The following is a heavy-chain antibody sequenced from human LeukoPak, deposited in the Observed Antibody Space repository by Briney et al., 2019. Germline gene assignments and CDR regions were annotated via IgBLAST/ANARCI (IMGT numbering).Heavy chain of an antibody. CDR1: GFTFSSYG. V-gene: IGHV3-33*01. J-gene: IGHJ6*03. CDR2: IWYDGSNK. D-gene: IGHD3-22*01. Sequence: GRSLRLSCAASGFTFSSYGMHWVRQAPGKGLEWVAVIWYDGSNKYYADSVKGRFTISRDNSKNTLYLQMNSLRAEDTAVYYCARDYDSSGYSKHYYYYYMDVWGKGTTVTASS. CDR3: ARDYDSSGYSKHYYYYYMDV.